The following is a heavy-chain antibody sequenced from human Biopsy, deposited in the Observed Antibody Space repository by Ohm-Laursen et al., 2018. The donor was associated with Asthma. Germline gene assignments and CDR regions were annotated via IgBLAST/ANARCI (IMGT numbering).Heavy chain of an antibody. CDR2: IYYSGTT. V-gene: IGHV4-39*01. Sequence: SDTLSLTCSLSSGSGGYMSSGNYYWGWIRQPPGKGLEWIGSIYYSGTTYYNPSLESLVTVSTDTSKNKFSRKLTSVTAADTAVYYCVRGSSSWHHGPFHYYYGLDVWGQGTTATVSS. CDR3: VRGSSSWHHGPFHYYYGLDV. D-gene: IGHD6-13*01. J-gene: IGHJ6*02. CDR1: SGSGGYMSSGNYY.